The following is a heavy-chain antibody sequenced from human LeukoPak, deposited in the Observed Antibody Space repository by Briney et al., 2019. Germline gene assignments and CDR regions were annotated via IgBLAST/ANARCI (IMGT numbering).Heavy chain of an antibody. CDR2: IRQGGNEK. V-gene: IGHV3-7*01. Sequence: GGSLRLSCAASGFTFSDYWMSWVRQAPGNGLEWVANIRQGGNEKYYVDSVKGRFTISRDNAKNSLYLQMNSLRAEDTAVYYCARGNEYTRLFDYWGQGTLVTVSS. CDR3: ARGNEYTRLFDY. J-gene: IGHJ4*02. CDR1: GFTFSDYW. D-gene: IGHD1-1*01.